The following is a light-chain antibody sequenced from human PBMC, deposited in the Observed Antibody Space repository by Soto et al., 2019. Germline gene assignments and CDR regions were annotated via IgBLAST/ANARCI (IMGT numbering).Light chain of an antibody. CDR1: QSISSW. V-gene: IGKV1-5*03. CDR2: KAS. Sequence: DIQMTQSPSTLSASVGDRVTITCRASQSISSWLAWYQQKPGKAPKLLIYKASSLESGVPSRFSGSGSGTELTLTISSLQPDDFSTYYCQQYNSYSYTCGQGTKLEIK. J-gene: IGKJ2*01. CDR3: QQYNSYSYT.